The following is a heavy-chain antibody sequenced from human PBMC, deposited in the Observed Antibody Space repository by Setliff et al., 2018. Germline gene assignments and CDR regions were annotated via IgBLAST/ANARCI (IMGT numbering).Heavy chain of an antibody. D-gene: IGHD3-22*01. Sequence: SETLSLTCAVYGGSFSGYYWSWIRQPPGKGLEWIGEINHSGSPNYNPSLKSRVTISVDTSKNQFSLKLSSVTAADTAVYYCAARGYYDSSGLYYFDYWGQGTLVTVSS. V-gene: IGHV4-34*01. CDR2: INHSGSP. CDR1: GGSFSGYY. CDR3: AARGYYDSSGLYYFDY. J-gene: IGHJ4*02.